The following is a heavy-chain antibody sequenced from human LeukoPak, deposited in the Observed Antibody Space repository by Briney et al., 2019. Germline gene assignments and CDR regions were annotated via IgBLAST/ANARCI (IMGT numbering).Heavy chain of an antibody. V-gene: IGHV1-69*13. D-gene: IGHD3-10*01. CDR3: AREYYYGSGNYYNRIDY. CDR1: GGTLSRFA. Sequence: GASVKVSCKASGGTLSRFAISWVRQAPGQGLEWMGGIIAISGTANYAQKFQGRVTITADESTSTAHMELSSLRSEDTAVYYCAREYYYGSGNYYNRIDYWGQGTLVTVSS. J-gene: IGHJ4*02. CDR2: IIAISGTA.